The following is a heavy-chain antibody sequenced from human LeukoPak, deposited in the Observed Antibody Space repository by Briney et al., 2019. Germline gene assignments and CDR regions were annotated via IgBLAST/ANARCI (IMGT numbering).Heavy chain of an antibody. J-gene: IGHJ6*02. D-gene: IGHD6-13*01. CDR2: ISASGGST. CDR1: GFTFSSYA. V-gene: IGHV3-23*01. CDR3: AKWLVSSSWYYYCGMDV. Sequence: GGSLRPSCAASGFTFSSYAMSWARQAPEKGLEWVSGISASGGSTYYADSVKGRFTISRDNSKNTLYLQVNSLRAEDTAVYYCAKWLVSSSWYYYCGMDVWGQGTTVTVSS.